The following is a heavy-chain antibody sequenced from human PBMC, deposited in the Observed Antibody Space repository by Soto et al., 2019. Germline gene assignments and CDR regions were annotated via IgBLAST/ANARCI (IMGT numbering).Heavy chain of an antibody. CDR2: INHSGST. CDR3: ARGVLREYSGHAYYFDY. D-gene: IGHD5-12*01. CDR1: GGSFSGYY. J-gene: IGHJ4*02. V-gene: IGHV4-34*01. Sequence: SETLSLTCAVYGGSFSGYYWSWIRQPPGKGLEWIGEINHSGSTNYNPSLKSRVTISVDTSKNQFSLKLSSVTAADTAVYYCARGVLREYSGHAYYFDYWGQGTLVTVSS.